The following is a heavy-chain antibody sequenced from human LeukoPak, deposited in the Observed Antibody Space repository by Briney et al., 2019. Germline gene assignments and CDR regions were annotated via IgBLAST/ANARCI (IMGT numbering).Heavy chain of an antibody. V-gene: IGHV4-39*07. J-gene: IGHJ6*03. CDR2: IYYSGST. Sequence: SETLSLTCTVSGGSISSSSYYWGWIRQPPGKGLEWIGSIYYSGSTYYNPSLKSRVTISVDTSKNQFSLKLSSVTAADTAVYYCARGNIVVVTAIPYYYYYMDVWGKGTTVTVSS. CDR3: ARGNIVVVTAIPYYYYYMDV. CDR1: GGSISSSSYY. D-gene: IGHD2-21*02.